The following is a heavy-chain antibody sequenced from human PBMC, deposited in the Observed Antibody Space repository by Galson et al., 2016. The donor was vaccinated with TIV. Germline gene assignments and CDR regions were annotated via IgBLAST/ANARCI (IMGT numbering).Heavy chain of an antibody. CDR3: ARERRYCGNECYLYYYYGMEV. V-gene: IGHV3-66*02. D-gene: IGHD2-21*01. J-gene: IGHJ6*02. CDR2: IYTGGNT. Sequence: SLRLSCAASGFTVSDNYMTWVRRAPGKGLEWVSMIYTGGNTYYADSVKGRFTISRDNSKNTLYLQMNRLRVEDTAVYYCARERRYCGNECYLYYYYGMEVWGPGTTVTVSS. CDR1: GFTVSDNY.